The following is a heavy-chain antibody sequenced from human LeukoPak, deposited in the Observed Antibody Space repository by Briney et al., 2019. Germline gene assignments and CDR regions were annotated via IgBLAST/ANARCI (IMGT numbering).Heavy chain of an antibody. CDR2: IYYSGST. CDR3: ARGYDFWSGLPLDY. Sequence: SETLSLTCTVSGGSISSGDYYWSWIRQPPGKGLEWIGYIYYSGSTYYNPSLKSRVTISVDTSKNQFSLKLSSVTAADTAVYYCARGYDFWSGLPLDYWGQGTLVTVSS. J-gene: IGHJ4*02. CDR1: GGSISSGDYY. V-gene: IGHV4-30-4*08. D-gene: IGHD3-3*01.